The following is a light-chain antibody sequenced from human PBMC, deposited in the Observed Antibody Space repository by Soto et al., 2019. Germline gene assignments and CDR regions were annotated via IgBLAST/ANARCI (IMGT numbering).Light chain of an antibody. CDR3: SSYTDSSTL. CDR1: SSDVGSYNY. J-gene: IGLJ1*01. CDR2: GVS. Sequence: QSALTQPASVSGSPGRSITISCTGTSSDVGSYNYVSWYQQHPGKAPKLMIYGVSDRPSGISSRFSGSKSGNTASLTISGLQTEDEADYYCSSYTDSSTLFGTGTKVTVL. V-gene: IGLV2-14*01.